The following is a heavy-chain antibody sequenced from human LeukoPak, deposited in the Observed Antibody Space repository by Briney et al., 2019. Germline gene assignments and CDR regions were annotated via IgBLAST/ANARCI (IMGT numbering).Heavy chain of an antibody. D-gene: IGHD3-22*01. CDR3: ARDYLFSSGYYGY. Sequence: GGSLRLSCAASGFTFSSYWMSWVRQAPGKGLEWVSSISSSSSYIYYADSVKGRFTISRDNAKNSLYLQMNSLRAEDTAVYYCARDYLFSSGYYGYWGQGTLVTVSS. CDR1: GFTFSSYW. V-gene: IGHV3-21*01. CDR2: ISSSSSYI. J-gene: IGHJ4*02.